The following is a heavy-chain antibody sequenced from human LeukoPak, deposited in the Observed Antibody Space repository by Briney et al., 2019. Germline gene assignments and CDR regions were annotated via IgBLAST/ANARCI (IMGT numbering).Heavy chain of an antibody. V-gene: IGHV3-7*01. D-gene: IGHD2-2*02. J-gene: IGHJ1*01. CDR1: GFTFSSYA. CDR3: ARSTAVPHFHH. Sequence: GSLRLSCAASGFTFSSYAMHWVRQAPGKGLEWVANIKQDGSEKYYVDSVKGRFTISRDNAKNSLYLQMNSLRAEDTAVYYCARSTAVPHFHHWGQGTLVTVSS. CDR2: IKQDGSEK.